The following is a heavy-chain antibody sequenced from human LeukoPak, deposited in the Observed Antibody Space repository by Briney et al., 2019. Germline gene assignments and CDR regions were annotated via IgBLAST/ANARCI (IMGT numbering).Heavy chain of an antibody. CDR2: INSDGSST. J-gene: IGHJ4*02. CDR1: GFTFSSYW. CDR3: ARVAPSYYDSSGYSNVDY. Sequence: GGSLRLSCAASGFTFSSYWMHWVRQAPGKGLVWVSRINSDGSSTSYADSVKGRFTISRDNAKNTLYLQMNSLRAEDTAVYYCARVAPSYYDSSGYSNVDYWGQGTLVTVSS. V-gene: IGHV3-74*01. D-gene: IGHD3-22*01.